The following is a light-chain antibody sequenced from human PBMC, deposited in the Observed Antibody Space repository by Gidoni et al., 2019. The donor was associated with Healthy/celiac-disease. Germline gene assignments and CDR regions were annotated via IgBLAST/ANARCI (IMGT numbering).Light chain of an antibody. CDR1: QSVSSSY. V-gene: IGKV3-20*01. Sequence: ELVLTQSPGTLSLSPGERATLSCRASQSVSSSYLAWYQQKPGQAPRLRIYGASSRATGIPDRFSGSGSGTDFTLTISRLDPEDFAVYYCQQYGSSPLTFGGGTKVEIK. CDR2: GAS. J-gene: IGKJ4*01. CDR3: QQYGSSPLT.